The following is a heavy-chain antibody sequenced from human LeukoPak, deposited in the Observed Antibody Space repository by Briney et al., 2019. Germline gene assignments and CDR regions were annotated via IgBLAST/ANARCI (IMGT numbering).Heavy chain of an antibody. V-gene: IGHV4-31*03. Sequence: SETLSLTCTVSGGSISSGGYYWSWIRQHPGKGLEWIGYIYYSGSTYYNPSLKSRVTISVDTSKNQFSLKLSSVTAADMAVYYCARVGRGITMVRGVTHFDYWGQGTLVTVSS. D-gene: IGHD3-10*01. CDR1: GGSISSGGYY. J-gene: IGHJ4*02. CDR2: IYYSGST. CDR3: ARVGRGITMVRGVTHFDY.